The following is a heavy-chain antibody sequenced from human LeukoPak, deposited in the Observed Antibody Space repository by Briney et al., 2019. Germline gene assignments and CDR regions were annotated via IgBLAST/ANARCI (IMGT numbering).Heavy chain of an antibody. CDR1: GFTFGDYA. CDR3: TRGVSGLRAFDI. CDR2: IRSKSYGGTT. J-gene: IGHJ3*02. Sequence: SLRPSCTAAGFTFGDYARSWVRQAPGKGLESVGFIRSKSYGGTTEYAASVKGRFSISRDDSKTIAYLQMESLKTEDTAVYYCTRGVSGLRAFDIWGQGTMVTVSS. V-gene: IGHV3-49*04.